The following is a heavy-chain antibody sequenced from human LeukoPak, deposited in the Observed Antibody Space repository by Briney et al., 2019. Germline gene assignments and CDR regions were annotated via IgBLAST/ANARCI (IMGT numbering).Heavy chain of an antibody. J-gene: IGHJ4*02. D-gene: IGHD3-22*01. CDR1: GDYVSSDNHY. V-gene: IGHV4-30-4*08. CDR3: ARVADIDGSGFSLSDH. CDR2: IYYNGGT. Sequence: PSQTLSLTCNVSGDYVSSDNHYWSWIRHLPGKGLQWIGHIYYNGGTFYNPSLASRVTMSVDTSQNQFSLELPSVTAADTAVYYCARVADIDGSGFSLSDHWGEGALVTVSS.